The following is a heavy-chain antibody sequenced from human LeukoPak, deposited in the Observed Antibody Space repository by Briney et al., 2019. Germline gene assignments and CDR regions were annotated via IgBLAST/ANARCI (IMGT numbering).Heavy chain of an antibody. CDR1: GGSISSSSNY. CDR3: ARGNYYDSSGYRSPAFDI. V-gene: IGHV4-39*07. Sequence: SETLSLTCTVSGGSISSSSNYLGWIRQPPGKGLEWIGSIYYSGSTYYNPSLKSRVTISVGTSKNQFSLRLSSVTAADTAVYYCARGNYYDSSGYRSPAFDIWGQGTMVTVSS. D-gene: IGHD3-22*01. J-gene: IGHJ3*02. CDR2: IYYSGST.